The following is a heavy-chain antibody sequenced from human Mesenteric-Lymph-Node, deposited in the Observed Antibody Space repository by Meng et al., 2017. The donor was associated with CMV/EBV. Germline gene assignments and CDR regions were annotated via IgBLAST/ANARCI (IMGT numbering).Heavy chain of an antibody. Sequence: GESLMISCAASGFIFSSYTMNWVRQAPGKGLEWVSSISSSGSYIHYADSVKGRFTISRDNAENSLYLQMNSLRADDTAVYYCARDPFSTSYGMDVWGQGTTVTVSS. CDR2: ISSSGSYI. J-gene: IGHJ6*02. CDR1: GFIFSSYT. CDR3: ARDPFSTSYGMDV. D-gene: IGHD3-3*02. V-gene: IGHV3-21*01.